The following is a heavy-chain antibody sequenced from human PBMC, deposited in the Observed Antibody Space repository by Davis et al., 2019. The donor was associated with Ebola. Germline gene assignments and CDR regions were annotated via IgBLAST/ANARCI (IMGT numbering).Heavy chain of an antibody. J-gene: IGHJ4*02. CDR2: ISGSGGST. CDR1: GFTFSSYA. CDR3: ARDRLIDY. Sequence: GGSLRLSCAASGFTFSSYAMSWVRQAPGKGLEWVSAISGSGGSTYYADSVKGRFTISRDNAKNSLYLQMNSLRGEDTAVYYCARDRLIDYWGQGTLVTISS. V-gene: IGHV3-23*01.